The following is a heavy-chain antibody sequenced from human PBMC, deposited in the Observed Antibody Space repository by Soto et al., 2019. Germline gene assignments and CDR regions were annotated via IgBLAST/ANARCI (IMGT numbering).Heavy chain of an antibody. Sequence: QITLKESGPTLVKPTQTLTLTCTFSGFSLSTSGVGVGWIRQPPGKALEGLALIYWDDDKRYSPSLQSRLTLAMDTSKNQAVLTLPTMDPEDTATDYCAHRLAGFGYYESGDFDYWGQGTLVTVSS. CDR2: IYWDDDK. V-gene: IGHV2-5*02. J-gene: IGHJ4*02. D-gene: IGHD3-22*01. CDR1: GFSLSTSGVG. CDR3: AHRLAGFGYYESGDFDY.